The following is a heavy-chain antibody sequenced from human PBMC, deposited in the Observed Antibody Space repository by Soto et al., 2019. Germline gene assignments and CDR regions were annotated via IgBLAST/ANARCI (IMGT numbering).Heavy chain of an antibody. D-gene: IGHD5-12*01. Sequence: QVQLQESGPGLVKPSQTLSLTCTVSGGSISRGGYYWSWIRQHPGKGLEWTGYISYSGGTYYNPALKSRVSIPVDTSENQFSLRLSSVTAADTAVYYCARKDSGYADYMDVWGKGTTVTVSS. V-gene: IGHV4-31*03. CDR1: GGSISRGGYY. CDR2: ISYSGGT. CDR3: ARKDSGYADYMDV. J-gene: IGHJ6*03.